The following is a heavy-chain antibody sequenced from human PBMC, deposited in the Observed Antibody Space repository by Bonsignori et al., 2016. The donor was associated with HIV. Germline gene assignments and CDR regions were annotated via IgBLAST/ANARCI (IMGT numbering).Heavy chain of an antibody. Sequence: GGSLRLSCAASGFTFSNYAMHWVRQAPGKGLEWVAVTSYDGSNTYDADSVKGRFIISRDNSNNTLYLQMGSLRSEDTAIYYCARDAARRYYYDSAAKNVGFDYWGPRSPGHRLL. D-gene: IGHD3-22*01. J-gene: IGHJ4*01. CDR3: ARDAARRYYYDSAAKNVGFDY. CDR2: TSYDGSNT. CDR1: GFTFSNYA. V-gene: IGHV3-30-3*01.